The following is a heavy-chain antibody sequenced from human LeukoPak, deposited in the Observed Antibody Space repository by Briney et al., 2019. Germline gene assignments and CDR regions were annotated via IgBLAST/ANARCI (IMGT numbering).Heavy chain of an antibody. Sequence: PGGSLRLSCAASGFTFSSYGMHWVRQAPGKGLEWVAVIWYGGSNKYYADSVKGRFTISRDNSKNTLYLQMNSLRAEDTAVYYCAREGAARDFDYWGQGTLVTVSS. CDR2: IWYGGSNK. CDR3: AREGAARDFDY. V-gene: IGHV3-33*08. CDR1: GFTFSSYG. D-gene: IGHD6-6*01. J-gene: IGHJ4*02.